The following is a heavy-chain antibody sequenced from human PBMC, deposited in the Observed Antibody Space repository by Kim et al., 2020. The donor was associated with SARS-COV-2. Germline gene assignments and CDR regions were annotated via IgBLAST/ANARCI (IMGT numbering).Heavy chain of an antibody. Sequence: SETLSLTCTVSGGSINTNYWSWIRQPPGGGLEWIGYVYYTGPTSYNPSLKSRATISVDTSKNQFSLRLSSVTAADTAVYYCATNVIPYFPQWGQGALGTV. CDR1: GGSINTNY. CDR2: VYYTGPT. V-gene: IGHV4-59*01. D-gene: IGHD2-2*02. J-gene: IGHJ1*01. CDR3: ATNVIPYFPQ.